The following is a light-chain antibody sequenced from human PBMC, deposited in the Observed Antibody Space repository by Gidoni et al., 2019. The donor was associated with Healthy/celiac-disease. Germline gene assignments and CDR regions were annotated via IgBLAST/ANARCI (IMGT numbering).Light chain of an antibody. CDR3: QQSYSTPPFT. CDR1: QSISSY. Sequence: DIQMTQSPSSLSASVGDRVTITCRASQSISSYLNWYQQKPGKAPTLLIYAASSLQSGVPSRFSGSVSGTDFTLTISSLQPEDFATYYCQQSYSTPPFTFGPGTKVDIK. V-gene: IGKV1-39*01. J-gene: IGKJ3*01. CDR2: AAS.